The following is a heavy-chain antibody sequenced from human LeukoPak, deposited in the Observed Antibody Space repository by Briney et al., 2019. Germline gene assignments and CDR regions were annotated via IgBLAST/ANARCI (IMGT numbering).Heavy chain of an antibody. CDR2: ISDSGGST. J-gene: IGHJ5*02. V-gene: IGHV3-23*01. Sequence: GGSLRLSCAASGFTFSNYDMSWVRQAPGKGLEWVSSISDSGGSTYYADSVKGRFTISRDNSKNTLYLQMTNLKAADTAVYYCAKDLSRAVAADWFDPWDQGSLVTVSS. CDR3: AKDLSRAVAADWFDP. D-gene: IGHD6-19*01. CDR1: GFTFSNYD.